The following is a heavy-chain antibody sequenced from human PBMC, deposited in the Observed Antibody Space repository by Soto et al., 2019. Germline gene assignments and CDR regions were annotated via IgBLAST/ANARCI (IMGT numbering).Heavy chain of an antibody. D-gene: IGHD4-17*01. CDR2: LYYSGST. J-gene: IGHJ6*02. CDR1: GDSVSSITYY. V-gene: IGHV4-39*01. CDR3: ANDYGDYKYYNVMDV. Sequence: SETLSLTCTVSGDSVSSITYYWGWIRQPPGKGLEWIGSLYYSGSTYYNPSLRSRVTISVDTSKNQFSLKLSSVTAADTAVYYCANDYGDYKYYNVMDVWGRGTTVTVAS.